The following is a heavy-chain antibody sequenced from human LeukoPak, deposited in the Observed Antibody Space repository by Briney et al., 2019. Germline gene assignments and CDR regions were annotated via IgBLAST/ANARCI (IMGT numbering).Heavy chain of an antibody. J-gene: IGHJ4*02. CDR3: ARALRITMIVVVPVFDY. D-gene: IGHD3-22*01. CDR1: GGSFSGYY. CDR2: INHSGST. Sequence: SETLSLTCAVYGGSFSGYYWSWIRQPPGKGLEWIGEINHSGSTNYNPSLKSRVTISVDTSKNRFSLKLSSVTAADTAVYYCARALRITMIVVVPVFDYWGQGTLVTVSS. V-gene: IGHV4-34*01.